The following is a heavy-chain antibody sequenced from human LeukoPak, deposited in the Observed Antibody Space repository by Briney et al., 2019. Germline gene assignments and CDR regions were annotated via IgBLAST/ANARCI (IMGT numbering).Heavy chain of an antibody. Sequence: AGGSLRLSCAASGFAFSTYSMNWVRQAPGRGLEWVACISSRSTYINYTDSVRGRFTISRDNAKNSLYLQMASLRVEDTAVYYCATLGPTGGDFTYNWFDPWGQGTLVTVSS. CDR3: ATLGPTGGDFTYNWFDP. D-gene: IGHD2-21*02. CDR1: GFAFSTYS. CDR2: ISSRSTYI. V-gene: IGHV3-21*01. J-gene: IGHJ5*02.